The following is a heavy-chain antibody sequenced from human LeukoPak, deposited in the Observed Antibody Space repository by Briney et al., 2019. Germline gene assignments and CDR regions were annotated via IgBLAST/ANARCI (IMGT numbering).Heavy chain of an antibody. Sequence: SETLSLTCAVYGGSFSGYYWSWIRQPPGKGLEWIGEINHSGSTNYNPSLKRRVTISVDTSKNQFSLKLSSVTAADTAVYYCARGEGYYDDYYGRGPLVTVSS. D-gene: IGHD3-22*01. CDR3: ARGEGYYDDY. J-gene: IGHJ4*02. CDR2: INHSGST. V-gene: IGHV4-34*01. CDR1: GGSFSGYY.